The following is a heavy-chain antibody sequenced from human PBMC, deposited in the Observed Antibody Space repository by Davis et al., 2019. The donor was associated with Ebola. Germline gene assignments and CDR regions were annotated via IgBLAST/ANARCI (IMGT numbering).Heavy chain of an antibody. CDR1: EFTLSSYG. J-gene: IGHJ4*02. CDR3: AREAGSGWYGFDY. D-gene: IGHD6-19*01. V-gene: IGHV3-30*03. CDR2: ILHDGDNK. Sequence: GESLKISCAASEFTLSSYGMHWVRQAPGKGLEWVADILHDGDNKNYGDSVKGRFTISRDNSKNTLYLQMNSLRDEDTALYYCAREAGSGWYGFDYWGQGTLVTVSS.